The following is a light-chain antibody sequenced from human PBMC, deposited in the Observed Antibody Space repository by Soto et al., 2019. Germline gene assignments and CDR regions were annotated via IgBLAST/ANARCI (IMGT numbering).Light chain of an antibody. Sequence: DMQVTQSPSTLSASVGDRVTITCRTSQRITNWLAWYQQKPGKAPKLLIYGASTLETGAPSRFSGSGSGTDFTLTISSLQPDDFATYFCQQYNNYPYTSGQGTKLEIK. J-gene: IGKJ2*01. CDR1: QRITNW. V-gene: IGKV1-5*01. CDR3: QQYNNYPYT. CDR2: GAS.